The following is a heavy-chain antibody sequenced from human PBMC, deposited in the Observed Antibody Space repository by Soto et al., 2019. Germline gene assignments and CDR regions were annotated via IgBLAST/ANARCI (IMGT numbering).Heavy chain of an antibody. CDR1: GFTFSIYG. CDR2: IWHDGRNK. V-gene: IGHV3-33*01. Sequence: GGSLRLSCEASGFTFSIYGMHWVRQAPGKGLEWVAVIWHDGRNKYYADSVKGRFTISRDNSKNTLYLQRNRLRAEDTAVYYCARIAAAVPVAEWDHYGLVGLGQGITVTV. D-gene: IGHD6-13*01. J-gene: IGHJ6*02. CDR3: ARIAAAVPVAEWDHYGLVG.